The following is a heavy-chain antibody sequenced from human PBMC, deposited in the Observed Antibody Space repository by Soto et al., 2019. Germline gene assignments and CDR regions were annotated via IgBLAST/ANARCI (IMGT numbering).Heavy chain of an antibody. Sequence: GGSLRLSCAASGFTFSSYAMHWVRQAPGKGLEWVAVIWYDGSNKYYADSVKGRFTISRDNSKNTLYLQMNSLRAEDTAVYYCARDSFRTVAPTAYFDYWGQGTLVTVSS. V-gene: IGHV3-33*08. J-gene: IGHJ4*02. CDR2: IWYDGSNK. D-gene: IGHD2-15*01. CDR3: ARDSFRTVAPTAYFDY. CDR1: GFTFSSYA.